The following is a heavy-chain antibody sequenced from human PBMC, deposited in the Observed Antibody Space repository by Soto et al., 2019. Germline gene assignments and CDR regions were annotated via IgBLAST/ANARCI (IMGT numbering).Heavy chain of an antibody. CDR2: ISGSGGST. V-gene: IGHV3-23*01. J-gene: IGHJ4*02. Sequence: EVQLLESGGGLVQPGGSLRLSCAASGFTFSSYAMSWVRQAPGKGLEWVSAISGSGGSTYYADSVKGRFTISRDNSKNALYLQMNRLRAEDTAVYYCAKGFLGYCSGGSCYHDYWGQGTLVTVSS. CDR1: GFTFSSYA. D-gene: IGHD2-15*01. CDR3: AKGFLGYCSGGSCYHDY.